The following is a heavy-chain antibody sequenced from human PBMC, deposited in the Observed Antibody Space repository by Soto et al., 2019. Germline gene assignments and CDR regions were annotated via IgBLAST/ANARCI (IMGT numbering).Heavy chain of an antibody. V-gene: IGHV4-39*01. D-gene: IGHD3-10*01. CDR3: ARSITMVRGVIGHNWFDP. J-gene: IGHJ5*02. CDR1: GGSISSSSYY. CDR2: IYYSGST. Sequence: LSLTCPVSGGSISSSSYYWGWIRQPPGKGLEWIGSIYYSGSTYYNPSLKSRVTISVDTSKNQFSLKLSSVTAADTAVYYCARSITMVRGVIGHNWFDPWGQGTLVTVSS.